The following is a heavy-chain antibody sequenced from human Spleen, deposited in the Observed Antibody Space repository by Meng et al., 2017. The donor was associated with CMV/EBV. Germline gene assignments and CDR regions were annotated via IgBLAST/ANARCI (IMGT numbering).Heavy chain of an antibody. CDR2: IYPGDSDT. CDR1: GYSFSTYW. Sequence: KVSCKGSGYSFSTYWVAWVRQMPGKGLEWMGIIYPGDSDTRYSPSFQGQVTISADKSISTAYLQWSSLKASDTAMYYCARLGDFYGMDVWGQGTTVTVSS. J-gene: IGHJ6*02. D-gene: IGHD3-3*01. CDR3: ARLGDFYGMDV. V-gene: IGHV5-51*01.